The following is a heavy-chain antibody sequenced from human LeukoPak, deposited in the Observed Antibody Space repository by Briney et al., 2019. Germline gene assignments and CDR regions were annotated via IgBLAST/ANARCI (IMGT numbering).Heavy chain of an antibody. D-gene: IGHD6-19*01. J-gene: IGHJ4*02. V-gene: IGHV3-33*08. Sequence: GGSLRLSCAASGFTFSSYGMHWVRQAPGKGLEWVAVIWYDGSNKYYADSVKGRFTISRDNSKNTLYLQMNSLRAEDTAVYYCARDPDVAVAGTPLFDYWGQGTLVTVSS. CDR1: GFTFSSYG. CDR3: ARDPDVAVAGTPLFDY. CDR2: IWYDGSNK.